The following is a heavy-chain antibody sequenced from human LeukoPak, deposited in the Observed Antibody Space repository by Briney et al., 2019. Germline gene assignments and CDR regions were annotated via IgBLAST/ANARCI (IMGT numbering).Heavy chain of an antibody. CDR1: GFTFSGSA. V-gene: IGHV3-73*01. Sequence: PGGSLRLSCAASGFTFSGSAMHWVRQASGKGLEWVGRIRSKANSYATAYAASVKGRFTISRDDSKNTAYLQMNSLRAEDTAVYYCAKDKSAPEGYFDYWGQGTLVTVSS. CDR2: IRSKANSYAT. J-gene: IGHJ4*02. CDR3: AKDKSAPEGYFDY.